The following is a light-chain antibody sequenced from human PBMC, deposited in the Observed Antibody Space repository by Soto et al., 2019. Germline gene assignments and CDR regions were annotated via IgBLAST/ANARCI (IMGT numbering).Light chain of an antibody. CDR1: QSISRS. CDR2: DAS. V-gene: IGKV3-15*01. J-gene: IGKJ2*01. CDR3: HQYNSGTPGT. Sequence: EIVLTQSPAILSVSPGERATLSCRASQSISRSLAWYQQKPGQAPRLLISDASTRATRIPAMFSGSGSGADFTITIISLQSEDFAVYYCHQYNSGTPGTFCQGTKVEIK.